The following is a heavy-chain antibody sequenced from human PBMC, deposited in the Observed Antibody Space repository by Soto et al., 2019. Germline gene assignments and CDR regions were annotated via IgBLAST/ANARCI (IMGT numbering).Heavy chain of an antibody. CDR2: IYYSGST. CDR3: ARETSLYYDSSGYPPIVYFDY. D-gene: IGHD3-22*01. CDR1: GGSISSYY. J-gene: IGHJ4*02. V-gene: IGHV4-59*01. Sequence: SETLSLTCTVSGGSISSYYWSWIRQPPGKGLEWIGYIYYSGSTNYNPSLKSRVTISVDTSKNQFSLKLSSVTAADTAVYYCARETSLYYDSSGYPPIVYFDYWGQGTLVTVSA.